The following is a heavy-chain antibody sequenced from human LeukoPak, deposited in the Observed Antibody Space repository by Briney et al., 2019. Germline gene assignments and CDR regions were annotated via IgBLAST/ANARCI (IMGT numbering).Heavy chain of an antibody. J-gene: IGHJ4*02. CDR2: ISWNSGRI. Sequence: PGGSLRLSCAASGFAFDDYAMHWVRQAPWKGLEWVSGISWNSGRIGYADSVKGRFTISRDNAKNSLYLQMNSLRAEDTALYYCAKDSMVRGVSELDYWGQGTLVTVSS. CDR1: GFAFDDYA. V-gene: IGHV3-9*01. D-gene: IGHD3-10*01. CDR3: AKDSMVRGVSELDY.